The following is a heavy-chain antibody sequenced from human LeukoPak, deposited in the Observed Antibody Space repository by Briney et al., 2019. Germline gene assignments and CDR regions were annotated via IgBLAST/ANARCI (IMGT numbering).Heavy chain of an antibody. Sequence: GGSLRLSCAASGFTSSSYWMHWVRQAPGKGLVWVSRINSDGSSTSYADSVKGRFTISRDNAKNTLYLQMNSLRAEDTAVYYCARVGSHSSSWLRNYYYYMDVWGKGTTVTVSS. J-gene: IGHJ6*03. CDR1: GFTSSSYW. CDR3: ARVGSHSSSWLRNYYYYMDV. V-gene: IGHV3-74*01. CDR2: INSDGSST. D-gene: IGHD6-13*01.